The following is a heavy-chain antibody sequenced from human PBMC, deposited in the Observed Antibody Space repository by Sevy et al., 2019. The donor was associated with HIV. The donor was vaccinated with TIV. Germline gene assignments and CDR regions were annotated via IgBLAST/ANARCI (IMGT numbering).Heavy chain of an antibody. CDR1: GGTVTTSG. CDR2: IIPILGTT. CDR3: ARGGGNGWYYFDY. J-gene: IGHJ4*02. V-gene: IGHV1-69*13. D-gene: IGHD6-19*01. Sequence: ASVKVSCKASGGTVTTSGISWVRQVPGQGLEWMGGIIPILGTTNYAQRFQYRVTITADESTKTAYMELSSLRSEDTAVYYRARGGGNGWYYFDYWGQATSVTVSS.